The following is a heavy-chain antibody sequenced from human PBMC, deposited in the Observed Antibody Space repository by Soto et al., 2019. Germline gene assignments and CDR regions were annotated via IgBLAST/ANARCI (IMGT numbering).Heavy chain of an antibody. CDR3: ARDFVVGGPTINYYYGMDV. CDR2: IYSAGNT. CDR1: GFTVSSNY. J-gene: IGHJ6*02. Sequence: PGGSLRLSCAASGFTVSSNYMSWVRQAPGKGLEWISIIYSAGNTYYADSAKGRFTISRDNSKNTLYLQMNSLGAEDTAVYYCARDFVVGGPTINYYYGMDVWGQGTTVTVSS. V-gene: IGHV3-66*01. D-gene: IGHD1-26*01.